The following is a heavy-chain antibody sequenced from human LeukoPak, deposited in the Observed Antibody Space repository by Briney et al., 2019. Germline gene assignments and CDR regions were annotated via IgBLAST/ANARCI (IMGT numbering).Heavy chain of an antibody. J-gene: IGHJ4*02. V-gene: IGHV4-59*01. Sequence: PSETLSLTCTVSGGSITNYYWSWIRQPPGKGLEYVGYIYYSGNTNYNPSLNSRVAISVDTSKKQFSLKLNSLTAADTAVYYCARGPGSPSGDNYGRPLDYWGQGILVTVSS. CDR1: GGSITNYY. CDR3: ARGPGSPSGDNYGRPLDY. D-gene: IGHD5-18*01. CDR2: IYYSGNT.